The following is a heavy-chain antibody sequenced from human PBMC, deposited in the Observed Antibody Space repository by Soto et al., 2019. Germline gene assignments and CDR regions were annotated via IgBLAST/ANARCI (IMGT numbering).Heavy chain of an antibody. CDR3: AKEGLFCSSTTCYGSGYFQH. CDR2: ISGSGGTT. Sequence: GGSLRLSCAASGFTFSSYAMSWVRQAPGKGLEWVSAISGSGGTTYYADSVKGRFTISRDNSRNTLYLQMNSLRAEDTAIYYCAKEGLFCSSTTCYGSGYFQHWGQGTLVTVS. D-gene: IGHD2-2*01. V-gene: IGHV3-23*01. CDR1: GFTFSSYA. J-gene: IGHJ1*01.